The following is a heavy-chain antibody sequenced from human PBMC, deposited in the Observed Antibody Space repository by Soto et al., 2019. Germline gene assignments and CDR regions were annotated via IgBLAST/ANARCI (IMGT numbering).Heavy chain of an antibody. CDR3: ARDSRGQRMTDDAFDI. CDR2: IYYSGST. D-gene: IGHD1-1*01. J-gene: IGHJ3*02. Sequence: SETLSLTCAVHGGSFSGYYWDWIRQHPGKGLEWIGYIYYSGSTYYNPSLKSRVTISVDTSKNQFSLKLSSVTAADTAVYYCARDSRGQRMTDDAFDIWGQGTMVTVSS. V-gene: IGHV4-31*11. CDR1: GGSFSGYY.